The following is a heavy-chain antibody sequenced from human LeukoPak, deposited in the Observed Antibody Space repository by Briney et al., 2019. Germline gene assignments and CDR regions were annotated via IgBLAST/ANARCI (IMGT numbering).Heavy chain of an antibody. CDR2: IRYDGSNK. CDR1: GFTFSSYR. D-gene: IGHD1/OR15-1a*01. CDR3: TKDRVTTGLAPPSMDV. V-gene: IGHV3-30*02. Sequence: PGGSLRLSCAASGFTFSSYRMHWVRQAPAKVLEWVAFIRYDGSNKYYADSVKGRFTISRDNSKNTLYLQMNSLAGDVTAVSYCTKDRVTTGLAPPSMDVWGKGTTVTISS. J-gene: IGHJ6*03.